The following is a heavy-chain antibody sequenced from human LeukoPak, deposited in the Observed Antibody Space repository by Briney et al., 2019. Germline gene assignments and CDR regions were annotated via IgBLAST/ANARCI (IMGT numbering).Heavy chain of an antibody. CDR2: IHPGDSDT. J-gene: IGHJ2*01. CDR1: GYSFTSYW. CDR3: ARIVVVIAPHWYFDL. D-gene: IGHD2-21*01. V-gene: IGHV5-51*01. Sequence: RGESLKISCKGSGYSFTSYWVGWVRQMPGKGLEWMGIIHPGDSDTRYSPSFQGQVTILVDKSISTAYLQWSSLKASDTAMYYCARIVVVIAPHWYFDLWGRGTLVTVSS.